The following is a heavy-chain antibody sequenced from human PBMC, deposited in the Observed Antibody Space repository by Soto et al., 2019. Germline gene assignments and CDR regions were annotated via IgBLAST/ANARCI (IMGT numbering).Heavy chain of an antibody. CDR2: ISSSSSTI. CDR1: GFTFSSYS. J-gene: IGHJ5*01. D-gene: IGHD3-9*01. Sequence: GGSLRLSCAASGFTFSSYSMNWVRQAPGKGLEWVSYISSSSSTIYYADSVKGRFTISRDNAKNSLYLQMNSLRAEDTAVYYCVKDRASNLRYFGGDSWGQGTLVTVSS. V-gene: IGHV3-48*01. CDR3: VKDRASNLRYFGGDS.